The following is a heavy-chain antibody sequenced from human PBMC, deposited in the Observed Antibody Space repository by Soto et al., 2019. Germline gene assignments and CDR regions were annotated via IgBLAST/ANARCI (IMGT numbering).Heavy chain of an antibody. CDR2: IYYSGST. CDR3: ARRWRAGWNSVDYYMDV. J-gene: IGHJ6*03. Sequence: SETLSLTCTVSGESIGTSSYYWGWIRQPPGKGLEWIASIYYSGSTYYNPSLKSRVTISVDTSKNQFSLKLSSVTAADTAVYYCARRWRAGWNSVDYYMDVWGKGTTVTVSS. CDR1: GESIGTSSYY. D-gene: IGHD6-19*01. V-gene: IGHV4-39*01.